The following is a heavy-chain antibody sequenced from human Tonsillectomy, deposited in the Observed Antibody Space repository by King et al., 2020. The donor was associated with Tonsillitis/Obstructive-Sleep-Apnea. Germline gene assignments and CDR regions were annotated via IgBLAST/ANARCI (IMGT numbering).Heavy chain of an antibody. CDR3: ARDLPIVMIPAAIKGGFDY. Sequence: VQLVESGGGVVQPGRSLRLSCAASGFTFSSYAMHWVRQAPGKGLEWVAVISYDGSNKYYADSVKGRFTISRDNSKNTLYLQMNSLRAEDTAVYYCARDLPIVMIPAAIKGGFDYWGQGTLVTAFS. D-gene: IGHD2-2*02. CDR2: ISYDGSNK. J-gene: IGHJ4*02. CDR1: GFTFSSYA. V-gene: IGHV3-30*04.